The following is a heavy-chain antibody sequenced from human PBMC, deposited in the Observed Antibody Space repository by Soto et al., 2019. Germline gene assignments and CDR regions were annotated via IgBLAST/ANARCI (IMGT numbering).Heavy chain of an antibody. Sequence: SETLSLTCAVSGVSISSGNWWTWVRQSPQRGLEYIGEIFHDGTANYYPSFERRVAISVDTSKNQFSLKLTSVTAADTAIYFCERLVYHTRLNYMYFDFWGQGTLVTVSS. CDR3: ERLVYHTRLNYMYFDF. D-gene: IGHD3-10*01. V-gene: IGHV4-4*02. CDR2: IFHDGTA. J-gene: IGHJ4*02. CDR1: GVSISSGNW.